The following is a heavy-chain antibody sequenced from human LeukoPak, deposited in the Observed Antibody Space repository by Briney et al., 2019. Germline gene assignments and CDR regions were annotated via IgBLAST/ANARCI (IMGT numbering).Heavy chain of an antibody. D-gene: IGHD3-22*01. J-gene: IGHJ4*02. Sequence: PGGSLRLSCAASGFSFSSFAMTWVRQAPGKGLEWVSTINRSGGSTYYAGSVKGRFTISRDNSRNTLYLQVNSLRAEDTALYYCASDTYYSDSSGYHHFDYWGQGTLVTVSS. CDR3: ASDTYYSDSSGYHHFDY. V-gene: IGHV3-23*01. CDR2: INRSGGST. CDR1: GFSFSSFA.